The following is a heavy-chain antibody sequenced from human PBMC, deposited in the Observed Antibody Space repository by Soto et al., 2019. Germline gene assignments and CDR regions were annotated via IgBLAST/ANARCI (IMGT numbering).Heavy chain of an antibody. CDR1: GFTFCGYG. Sequence: GCSLRLSCAASGFTFCGYGMHWVSQALGKGLEWVAVISYDGSNKYYEDSVKGRFTISRDNSKNTLYLQMNSLRAEDTAVYYCAKVIGDIVVVPSADFDYWGQGPLVTVS. CDR3: AKVIGDIVVVPSADFDY. D-gene: IGHD2-2*01. V-gene: IGHV3-30*18. CDR2: ISYDGSNK. J-gene: IGHJ4*02.